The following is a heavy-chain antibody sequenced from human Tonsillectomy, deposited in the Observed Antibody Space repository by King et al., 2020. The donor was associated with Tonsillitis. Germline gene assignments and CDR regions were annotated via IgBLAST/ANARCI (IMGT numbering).Heavy chain of an antibody. CDR3: ARMTTVVNTFDI. D-gene: IGHD4-23*01. Sequence: VQLVESGGGLIQPGGSLRLSCEASGFTVSSNYMSWVGQAQGKGLEWVSVIYSGGGTYSADSWKGRFPISRDNSKNTLYLQMNSLRAEDTAVYYCARMTTVVNTFDIWGQGTMVTVSS. CDR1: GFTVSSNY. CDR2: IYSGGGT. J-gene: IGHJ3*02. V-gene: IGHV3-53*01.